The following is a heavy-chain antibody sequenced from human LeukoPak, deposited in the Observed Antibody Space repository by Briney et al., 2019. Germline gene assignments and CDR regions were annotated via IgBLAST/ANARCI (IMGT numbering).Heavy chain of an antibody. Sequence: GGSLRLSCAASGFTFSSYGMNWVRQAPGKGLEWVSYISSSGSTVYYADSVKGRSVISRDAAKRSLSLQMDSLRAEDTAFYYCARHSYYYDTSGWGFPEYWGQGSLVTVSS. CDR2: ISSSGSTV. CDR3: ARHSYYYDTSGWGFPEY. CDR1: GFTFSSYG. D-gene: IGHD3-22*01. V-gene: IGHV3-48*03. J-gene: IGHJ4*02.